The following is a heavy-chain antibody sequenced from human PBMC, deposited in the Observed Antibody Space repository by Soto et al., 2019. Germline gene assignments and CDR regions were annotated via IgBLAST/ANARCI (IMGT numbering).Heavy chain of an antibody. CDR3: ARRVGAVPSQL. CDR1: AGSISSSSFH. D-gene: IGHD1-26*01. V-gene: IGHV4-39*01. CDR2: IYYSGST. Sequence: QLQLQESGPGLVKPSETLSLTCSVSVSAGSISSSSFHWDWLRQAPGKGLEWIGSIYYSGSTYYNPSLESRVTISADTSKNQFSLKLSSVTAADTAWYYCARRVGAVPSQLCGQGTLVTVSS. J-gene: IGHJ1*01.